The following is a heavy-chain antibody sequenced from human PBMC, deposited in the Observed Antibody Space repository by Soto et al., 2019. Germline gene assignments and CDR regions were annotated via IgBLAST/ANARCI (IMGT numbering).Heavy chain of an antibody. CDR2: ISYDGTNK. CDR3: ATVSDSSGFFTAFNY. J-gene: IGHJ4*02. D-gene: IGHD3-22*01. CDR1: VFTFSNYA. Sequence: PRWSLRLCCSASVFTFSNYAMHWCRQALGKGLEWVAVISYDGTNKYYADSVKGRFTISRDNSRNTLYLQMDSLRVEDTAVYYCATVSDSSGFFTAFNYWGQGTLVTVSS. V-gene: IGHV3-30-3*01.